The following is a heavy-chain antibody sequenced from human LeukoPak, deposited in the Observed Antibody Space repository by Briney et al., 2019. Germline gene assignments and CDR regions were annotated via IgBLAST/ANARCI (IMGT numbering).Heavy chain of an antibody. CDR2: IYYSGST. CDR1: GGSISSYY. Sequence: SETLSLTRTVSGGSISSYYWSWIRQPPGKGLEWIGYIYYSGSTNYNPSLKSRVTISVDTSKNQFSLKLSSVTAADTAVYYCASSVTMDAFDIWGQGTMVTVSS. D-gene: IGHD4-17*01. V-gene: IGHV4-59*01. J-gene: IGHJ3*02. CDR3: ASSVTMDAFDI.